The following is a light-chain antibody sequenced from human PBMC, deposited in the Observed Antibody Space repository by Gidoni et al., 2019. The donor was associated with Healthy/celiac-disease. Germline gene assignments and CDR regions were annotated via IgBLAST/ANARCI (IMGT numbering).Light chain of an antibody. CDR1: QSVSSY. CDR3: QQRSNWPPIT. V-gene: IGKV3-11*01. Sequence: EIVLTQSLATLSLSPGERATLSCRASQSVSSYLAWYQQKPGQAPRLLIYDASNRATGIPAGFSGSGSGTDFTLTISSLEPEDFAVYYCQQRSNWPPITFXQXTRLEIK. CDR2: DAS. J-gene: IGKJ5*01.